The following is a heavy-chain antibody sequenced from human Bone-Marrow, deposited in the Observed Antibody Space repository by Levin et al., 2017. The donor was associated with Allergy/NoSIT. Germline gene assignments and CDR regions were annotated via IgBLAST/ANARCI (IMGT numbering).Heavy chain of an antibody. V-gene: IGHV3-30*04. CDR2: IILDGTKS. CDR3: STWGFKLGVDY. J-gene: IGHJ4*02. CDR1: GFTFSRYA. Sequence: GGSLRLSCTASGFTFSRYAMNWVRQAPGKGLEWVSNIILDGTKSHYGDSVRGRFTISRDNSKNTLYLQMNSLRVEDTAVYYCSTWGFKLGVDYWGQGILVSVSS. D-gene: IGHD7-27*01.